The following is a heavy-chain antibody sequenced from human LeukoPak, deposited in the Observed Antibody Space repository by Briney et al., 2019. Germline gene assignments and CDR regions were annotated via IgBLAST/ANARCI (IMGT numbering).Heavy chain of an antibody. CDR2: ISWNSGSI. Sequence: GGSLRLSCAASGFTFDDYAMHWVRHAPGKGLEWVSGISWNSGSIGYADSVKGRFTISRDNAKNSLYLQMNSLRAEDTALYYCAKDKEYSSSHTQFDYWGQGTLVTVSS. V-gene: IGHV3-9*01. CDR1: GFTFDDYA. CDR3: AKDKEYSSSHTQFDY. J-gene: IGHJ4*02. D-gene: IGHD6-6*01.